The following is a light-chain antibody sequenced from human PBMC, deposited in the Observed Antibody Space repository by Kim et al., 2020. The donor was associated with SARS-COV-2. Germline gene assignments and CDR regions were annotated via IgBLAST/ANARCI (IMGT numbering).Light chain of an antibody. CDR3: QAWDSSTVV. Sequence: SYELTQPPSVSVSPGQTASITCSGDKLGDKYAWWYQQKPGQSPVLVIYQDRKRPSGIPERFSGSNSGNTATLTISGTQAMDEADYYCQAWDSSTVVFGGGTQLTVL. J-gene: IGLJ2*01. V-gene: IGLV3-1*01. CDR1: KLGDKY. CDR2: QDR.